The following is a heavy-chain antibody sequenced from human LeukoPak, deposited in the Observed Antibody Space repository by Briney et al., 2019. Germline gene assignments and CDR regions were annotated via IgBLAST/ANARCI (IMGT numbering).Heavy chain of an antibody. J-gene: IGHJ4*02. V-gene: IGHV3-30*18. CDR3: AKSVGTYYYDSSGYYLDY. Sequence: GGSLRLSCAASGFTFSTYAMTWVRQAPGKGLEWVAVISYDGSNKYYADSVKGRFTISRDNSKNTLYLQMNSLRAEDTAVYYCAKSVGTYYYDSSGYYLDYWGQGTLVTVSS. CDR1: GFTFSTYA. CDR2: ISYDGSNK. D-gene: IGHD3-22*01.